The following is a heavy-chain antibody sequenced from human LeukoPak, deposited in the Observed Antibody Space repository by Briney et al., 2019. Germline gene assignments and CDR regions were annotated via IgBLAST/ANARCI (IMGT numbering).Heavy chain of an antibody. CDR1: GGSISSYY. CDR2: IHYSGST. V-gene: IGHV4-59*08. D-gene: IGHD3-3*01. Sequence: SETLSLTCTVSGGSISSYYWRWIRQPPGKGLEWIGYIHYSGSTNYNPSLKSRVTISVDTSKNQFSLKLSSVTAADTAVYYCAAGRVVMRAFDIWGQGTMVTVSS. J-gene: IGHJ3*02. CDR3: AAGRVVMRAFDI.